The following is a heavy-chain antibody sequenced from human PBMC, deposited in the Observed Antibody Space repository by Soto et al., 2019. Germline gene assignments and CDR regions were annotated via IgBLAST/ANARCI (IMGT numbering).Heavy chain of an antibody. Sequence: PSETLSLTCTVSGGSISSSSYYWGWIRQPPGKGLEWIGSIYYSGSTYYNPSLKSRVTISADTSKNQFSLKLSSVTAADTAVYYCARPSWVFGVVRPMDVWGQGTTVTVSS. CDR3: ARPSWVFGVVRPMDV. D-gene: IGHD3-3*01. CDR2: IYYSGST. J-gene: IGHJ6*02. CDR1: GGSISSSSYY. V-gene: IGHV4-39*01.